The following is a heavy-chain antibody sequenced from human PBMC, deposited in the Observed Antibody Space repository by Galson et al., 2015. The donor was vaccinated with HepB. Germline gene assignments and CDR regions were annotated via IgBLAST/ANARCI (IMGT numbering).Heavy chain of an antibody. V-gene: IGHV3-30*03. Sequence: SLRLSCAASGFTFSSYGMHWVRQAPGKGLEWVAVISYDGSNKYYADSVKGRFTISRDNSKNTLYLQMNSLRAEDTAVYYCARDPLTAWELLPFYFDYWGQGTLVTVSS. D-gene: IGHD1-26*01. CDR1: GFTFSSYG. CDR3: ARDPLTAWELLPFYFDY. CDR2: ISYDGSNK. J-gene: IGHJ4*02.